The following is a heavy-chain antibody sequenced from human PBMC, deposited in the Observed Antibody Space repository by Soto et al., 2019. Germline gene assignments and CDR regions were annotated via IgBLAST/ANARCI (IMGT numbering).Heavy chain of an antibody. D-gene: IGHD2-15*01. CDR1: GGTFSTYS. J-gene: IGHJ3*02. V-gene: IGHV1-69*02. CDR2: IIPVLGLA. CDR3: AKEAYCSAGSCLDDAFDI. Sequence: SVKVSCKASGGTFSTYSITWVRQAPGQGPEWMGRIIPVLGLANYAQKFHGRVTITADKSTSTAYMELSSLRSEDTAVYYCAKEAYCSAGSCLDDAFDIWGQGTMVTVSS.